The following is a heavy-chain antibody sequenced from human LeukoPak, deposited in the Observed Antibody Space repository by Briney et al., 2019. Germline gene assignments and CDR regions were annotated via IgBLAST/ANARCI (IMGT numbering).Heavy chain of an antibody. J-gene: IGHJ4*02. CDR1: GFIFSSYA. CDR3: ARNLGYCSGGSCFPFDY. D-gene: IGHD2-15*01. V-gene: IGHV3-23*01. CDR2: ISGSGGST. Sequence: GGSLRLSCAASGFIFSSYAMSWVRQAPGKGLEWVSTISGSGGSTYYADSVKGRFTISRDNSKNTVYLQMNSLRAEDTAVYYCARNLGYCSGGSCFPFDYWGQGTLVTVSS.